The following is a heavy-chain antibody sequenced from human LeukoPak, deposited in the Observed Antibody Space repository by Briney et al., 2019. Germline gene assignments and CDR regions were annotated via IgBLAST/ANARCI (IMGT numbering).Heavy chain of an antibody. J-gene: IGHJ6*02. CDR3: AKDQSRVPYYYDSSGYRPRYYYYGMDV. CDR2: ISGSGGST. CDR1: GFTFRTFN. Sequence: GGSLRLSCTASGFTFRTFNMHWVRQAPGKGLEWVSAISGSGGSTYYADSVKGRFTISRDNSKNTLYLQMNSLRAEDTAVYYCAKDQSRVPYYYDSSGYRPRYYYYGMDVWGQGTTVTVSS. D-gene: IGHD3-22*01. V-gene: IGHV3-23*01.